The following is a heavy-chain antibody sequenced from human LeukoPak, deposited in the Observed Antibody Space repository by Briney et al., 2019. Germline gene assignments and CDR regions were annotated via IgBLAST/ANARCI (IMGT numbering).Heavy chain of an antibody. CDR2: ISSSSSYI. D-gene: IGHD2-8*01. Sequence: PGGSLRLSCAASGFTFSSYSMNWVRQAPGKGLEWVSSISSSSSYIYYADSVKGRFTISRDNAKNSLYLQMNSLRAEDTAVYYCAKALNPYCTNARCGDWFDPWGQGTLVTVSS. V-gene: IGHV3-21*01. CDR1: GFTFSSYS. J-gene: IGHJ5*02. CDR3: AKALNPYCTNARCGDWFDP.